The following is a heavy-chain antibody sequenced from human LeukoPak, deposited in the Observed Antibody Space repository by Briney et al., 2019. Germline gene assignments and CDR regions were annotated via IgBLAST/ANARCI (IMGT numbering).Heavy chain of an antibody. CDR1: GGSISSGGYS. J-gene: IGHJ6*02. CDR3: ARTHIAFYGMHV. V-gene: IGHV4-30-2*01. Sequence: PSETLSLTCAVSGGSISSGGYSWSWIRQPPGKGLEWIGYIYHSGSTYYNPSLKSRVTISVDRSKNQFSLKLSSVTAADTAVYYCARTHIAFYGMHVWGQGTTVTVSS. D-gene: IGHD5-12*01. CDR2: IYHSGST.